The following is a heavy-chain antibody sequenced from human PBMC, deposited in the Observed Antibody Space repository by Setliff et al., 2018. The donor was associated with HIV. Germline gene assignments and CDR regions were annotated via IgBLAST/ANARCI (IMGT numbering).Heavy chain of an antibody. D-gene: IGHD5-12*01. CDR2: IIPIFGTA. J-gene: IGHJ6*03. Sequence: SVKVSCKASGGTFSSYAISWVRQAPGQGLEWMGGIIPIFGTANYAQKFQGRVTITADESTSTAYMELSSLRSEDTATYYCARDQATGYEKVYYYYYYMDVWGKGTTVTV. V-gene: IGHV1-69*13. CDR1: GGTFSSYA. CDR3: ARDQATGYEKVYYYYYYMDV.